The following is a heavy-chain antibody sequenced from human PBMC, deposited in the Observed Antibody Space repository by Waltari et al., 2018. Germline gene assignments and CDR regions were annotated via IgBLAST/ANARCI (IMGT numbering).Heavy chain of an antibody. CDR3: GKDIVAGGMDV. J-gene: IGHJ6*02. CDR2: IYWSSNRI. CDR1: GLSFDHA. Sequence: DVQLVESGGGLVQPGRSLRLSCVASGLSFDHAMHGVRQVTGQGLEWVAGIYWSSNRIDYADAVRGRFTSARDNAKNSLYLQMNSLRIEDTALYYCGKDIVAGGMDVWGQGTTVTVSS. V-gene: IGHV3-9*01.